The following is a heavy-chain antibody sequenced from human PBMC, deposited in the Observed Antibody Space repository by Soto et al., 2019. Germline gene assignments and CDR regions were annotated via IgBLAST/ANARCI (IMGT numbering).Heavy chain of an antibody. CDR1: GFTFSNAW. Sequence: GALRLSCAASGFTFSNAWMNWVRQAPGKGLEWVGRIKSKTDGGTTDYAAPVKGRFTISRDDSKNTPYLQMNSLKTEDTAVYYCTTGIAVAGNRVDYWGQGTLVTVSS. CDR2: IKSKTDGGTT. V-gene: IGHV3-15*07. J-gene: IGHJ4*02. CDR3: TTGIAVAGNRVDY. D-gene: IGHD6-19*01.